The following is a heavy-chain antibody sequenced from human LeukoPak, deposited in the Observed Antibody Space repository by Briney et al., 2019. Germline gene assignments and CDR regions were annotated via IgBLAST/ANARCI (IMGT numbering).Heavy chain of an antibody. V-gene: IGHV3-15*01. CDR1: GFTFSSYA. CDR3: TTYNPLDY. D-gene: IGHD3-10*01. Sequence: GGSLRLSCAASGFTFSSYAMSWVRQAPGKGLEWVGRIKSKTDGGTTDYAAPVKGRFTVSTDDSKNTLYLQMNSLKTEDTAVYYCTTYNPLDYWGQGTLVTVSS. J-gene: IGHJ4*02. CDR2: IKSKTDGGTT.